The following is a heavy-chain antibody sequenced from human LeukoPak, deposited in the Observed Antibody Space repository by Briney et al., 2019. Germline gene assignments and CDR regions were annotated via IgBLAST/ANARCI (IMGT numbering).Heavy chain of an antibody. CDR2: ISFDGRT. D-gene: IGHD6-13*01. J-gene: IGHJ5*02. V-gene: IGHV4-39*01. CDR1: GGSISSNNYF. CDR3: VSDLIAAGGSTLGS. Sequence: NTSETLSLTCTVSGGSISSNNYFWGWIRQPPGEGLEWIATISFDGRTYYNPSLTSRVTISVDTSKNQFSLKLSSVTAADTAVYFCVSDLIAAGGSTLGSWGQGTLVTVSS.